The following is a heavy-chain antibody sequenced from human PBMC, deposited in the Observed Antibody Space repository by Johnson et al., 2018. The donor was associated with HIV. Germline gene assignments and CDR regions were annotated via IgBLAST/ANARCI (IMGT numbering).Heavy chain of an antibody. CDR3: AKGLVYADPDDAFDI. J-gene: IGHJ3*02. CDR1: GFTFSSYA. Sequence: QMQLVESGGGLVQPGGSLRLSCAASGFTFSSYAMHWVRQAPGKGLEWVAVISYDGSNKYYADSVKGRFTISRDNSKNTLYLQMNSLRAEDTAVYYCAKGLVYADPDDAFDIWGQGTMVTVSS. V-gene: IGHV3-30-3*01. D-gene: IGHD2-8*01. CDR2: ISYDGSNK.